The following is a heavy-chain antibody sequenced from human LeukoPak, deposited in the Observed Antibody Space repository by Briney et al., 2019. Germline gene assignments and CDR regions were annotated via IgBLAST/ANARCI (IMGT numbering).Heavy chain of an antibody. V-gene: IGHV4-39*01. CDR2: IYYTGST. CDR1: GGSISTYY. D-gene: IGHD2-15*01. J-gene: IGHJ4*02. CDR3: ARLLYCSGGSCYFFDY. Sequence: SETLSLTCTVSGGSISTYYWGWIRQPPGKGLEWIGSIYYTGSTNYNPSLKSRVTFSVDTSKNQFSLKLSSVTAADTAVYYCARLLYCSGGSCYFFDYWGQGTLVTVSS.